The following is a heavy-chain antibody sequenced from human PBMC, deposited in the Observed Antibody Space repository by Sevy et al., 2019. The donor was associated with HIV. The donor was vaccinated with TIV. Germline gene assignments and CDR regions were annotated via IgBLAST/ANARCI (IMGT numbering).Heavy chain of an antibody. V-gene: IGHV3-30*02. CDR1: GFTFRSYE. D-gene: IGHD6-25*01. CDR2: IRYDGINK. Sequence: GGFLRLSCAASGFTFRSYEFNWVRQAPGKGLEGVAFIRYDGINKYYVDSVKGRSTISRDNSKDTLYLEMKSLRLEDTTIYYCAKGGSGGIDHYGMDVWGQGTTVTVSS. CDR3: AKGGSGGIDHYGMDV. J-gene: IGHJ6*02.